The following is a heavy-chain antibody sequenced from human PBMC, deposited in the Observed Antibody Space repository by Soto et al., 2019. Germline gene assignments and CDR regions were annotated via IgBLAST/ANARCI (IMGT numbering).Heavy chain of an antibody. J-gene: IGHJ5*02. D-gene: IGHD7-27*01. Sequence: ASVKVSCKASAGTFPHYALTWVRQAPGQGLEWMGGIIPVLATTTYAQKFQGGVSISADESTNTAYIELSSLTSEDTAVYYCACNWGNSLRNWLAPWGQGTLVTVS. V-gene: IGHV1-69*13. CDR1: AGTFPHYA. CDR2: IIPVLATT. CDR3: ACNWGNSLRNWLAP.